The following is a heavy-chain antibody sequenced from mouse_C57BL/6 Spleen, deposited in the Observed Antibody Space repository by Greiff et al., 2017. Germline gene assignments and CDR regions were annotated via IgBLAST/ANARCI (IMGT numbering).Heavy chain of an antibody. CDR1: GYSITSGYY. V-gene: IGHV3-6*01. J-gene: IGHJ2*01. CDR2: ISYAGSN. CDR3: ARDPGED. Sequence: VQLKESGPGLVKPSQSLSLTCSVTGYSITSGYYWNWIRQFPGNKLEWMGYISYAGSNNYNPSLKNRISITRDTSKNQFFLKLNSVTTEDTATYYCARDPGEDWGQGTTLTVSS.